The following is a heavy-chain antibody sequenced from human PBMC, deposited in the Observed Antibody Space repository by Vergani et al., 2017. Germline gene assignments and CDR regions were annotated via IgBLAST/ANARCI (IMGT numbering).Heavy chain of an antibody. V-gene: IGHV3-30*03. J-gene: IGHJ5*02. CDR2: IYYDGSKK. D-gene: IGHD3-10*01. CDR1: GFTFSTYA. Sequence: QVQLVESGGGVVQPGRSLRLSCTSSGFTFSTYAMHWVRQAPGKGLEWVAIIYYDGSKKYYADSVKGRFTISRDTSKNTLHLQINNLRVEDTAVYYCARGNYYGSGTYVDPWGQGTLVTVSS. CDR3: ARGNYYGSGTYVDP.